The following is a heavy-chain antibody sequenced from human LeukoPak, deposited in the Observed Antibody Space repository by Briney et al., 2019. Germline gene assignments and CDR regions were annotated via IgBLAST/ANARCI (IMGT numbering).Heavy chain of an antibody. J-gene: IGHJ3*02. D-gene: IGHD6-13*01. Sequence: SQTLSLTCTVSGGSISSGDYYWSWIRQPPVKGLEWIGYIYYSGSTYYNPSLKSRVTISVDTSKNQSSLKLSSVTAADTAVYYCASRESQYSSSWPDAFDIWGQGTMVTVSS. CDR3: ASRESQYSSSWPDAFDI. V-gene: IGHV4-30-4*01. CDR1: GGSISSGDYY. CDR2: IYYSGST.